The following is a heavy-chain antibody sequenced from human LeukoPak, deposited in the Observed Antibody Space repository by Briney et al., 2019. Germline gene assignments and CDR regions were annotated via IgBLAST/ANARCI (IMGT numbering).Heavy chain of an antibody. V-gene: IGHV3-43*02. D-gene: IGHD1-26*01. CDR3: AKASGTLNYFDY. CDR1: GFTFDDYG. Sequence: GGSLRLSCAASGFTFDDYGMSWVRQAPGKGLEWVSLISWDGGSTYYADSVKGRFTISRDNSKNSLYLQMNSLRTEDTALYYCAKASGTLNYFDYWGQGTLVTVSS. CDR2: ISWDGGST. J-gene: IGHJ4*02.